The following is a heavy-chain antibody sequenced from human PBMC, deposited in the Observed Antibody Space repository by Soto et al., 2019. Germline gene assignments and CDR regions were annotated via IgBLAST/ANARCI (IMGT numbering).Heavy chain of an antibody. CDR3: AKDRRAGGNSAFYFDF. D-gene: IGHD3-16*01. J-gene: IGHJ4*02. CDR2: ISATGGGT. V-gene: IGHV3-23*01. Sequence: GGSLRLSCAASGFKFSNYAMSWVRQAPGKGLEWVSLISATGGGTYYADSVKGWFTISRDNSHNTLYLQVHSLTAEDTAVYYCAKDRRAGGNSAFYFDFWGQGAQVTVSS. CDR1: GFKFSNYA.